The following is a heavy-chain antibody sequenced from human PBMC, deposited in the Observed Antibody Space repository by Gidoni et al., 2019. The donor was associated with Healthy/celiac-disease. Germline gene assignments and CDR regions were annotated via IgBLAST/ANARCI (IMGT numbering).Heavy chain of an antibody. Sequence: QVQLVQSGSELKKPGASVKVSCKASGYTFTSYAMNWVRQAPGQGLEWMGWINTNTGNPTYAQGFTGRFVFSLDTSVSTAYLQISSLKAEDTAVYYCARDVTTCSSTSCYDYYYYGMDVWGQGTTVTVSS. D-gene: IGHD2-2*01. J-gene: IGHJ6*02. V-gene: IGHV7-4-1*02. CDR1: GYTFTSYA. CDR3: ARDVTTCSSTSCYDYYYYGMDV. CDR2: INTNTGNP.